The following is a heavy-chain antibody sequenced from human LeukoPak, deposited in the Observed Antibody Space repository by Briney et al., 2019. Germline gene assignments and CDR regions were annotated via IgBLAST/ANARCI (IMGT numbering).Heavy chain of an antibody. CDR1: GFTFSSYA. CDR3: AKGNYYDSSGYYYLWDYFDY. J-gene: IGHJ4*02. V-gene: IGHV3-23*01. D-gene: IGHD3-22*01. CDR2: ISGSGGST. Sequence: GGSLRHSCAASGFTFSSYAMSWVRQAPGKGLEWVSAISGSGGSTYYADSVKGRFTISRDNSKNTLYLQMNSLRAEDTAVYYCAKGNYYDSSGYYYLWDYFDYWGQGTLVTVSS.